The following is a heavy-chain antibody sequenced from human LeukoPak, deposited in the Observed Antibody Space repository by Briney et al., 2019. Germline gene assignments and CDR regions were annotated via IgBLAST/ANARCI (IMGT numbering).Heavy chain of an antibody. J-gene: IGHJ6*03. D-gene: IGHD6-13*01. CDR2: INSDGSST. Sequence: GGSLRLSCAASGFTFSSYWMHWVRQAPGKGLVWVSRINSDGSSTTYADSVKGRFTISRDNAKNTLYPQMNSLRAEDTAVYYCARVFRAAAGTVYYYYYYMDVWGKGTTVTVSS. V-gene: IGHV3-74*01. CDR3: ARVFRAAAGTVYYYYYYMDV. CDR1: GFTFSSYW.